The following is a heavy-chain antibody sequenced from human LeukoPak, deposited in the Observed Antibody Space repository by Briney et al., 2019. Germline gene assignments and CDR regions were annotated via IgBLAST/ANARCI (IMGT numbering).Heavy chain of an antibody. J-gene: IGHJ4*02. Sequence: ASVKVSCKVSGYTLNELSMHWVRQAPGQGLEWMGWISAYNGNTNYAQKLQGRVTMTTDTSTSTAYMELRSLRSDDTTVYYCARARYDILTGYYPTIDYWGQGTLVTISS. V-gene: IGHV1-18*01. CDR2: ISAYNGNT. CDR3: ARARYDILTGYYPTIDY. CDR1: GYTLNELS. D-gene: IGHD3-9*01.